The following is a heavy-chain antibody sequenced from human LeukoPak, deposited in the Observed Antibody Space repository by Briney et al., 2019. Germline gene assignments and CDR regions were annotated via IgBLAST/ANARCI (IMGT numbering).Heavy chain of an antibody. V-gene: IGHV3-11*05. J-gene: IGHJ4*02. D-gene: IGHD2-8*01. CDR2: ITSSSGYT. Sequence: PGGSLRLSYAASGFTFSDYYMTWIRQAPGKGLEWVSYITSSSGYTNHADSVKGRFTISRDNAKNSLYLQMNSLRAEDTAVYYCARGEGLMADYWGQGTLVTVSS. CDR3: ARGEGLMADY. CDR1: GFTFSDYY.